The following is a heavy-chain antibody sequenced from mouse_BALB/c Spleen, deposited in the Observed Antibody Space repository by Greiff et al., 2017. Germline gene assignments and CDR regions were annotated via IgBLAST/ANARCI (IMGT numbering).Heavy chain of an antibody. J-gene: IGHJ3*01. V-gene: IGHV2-9*02. CDR3: AREYYGNSPWCAD. Sequence: VMLVESGPGLVAPSQSLSISCTVSGFSLTSYGVHWVRQPPGKGLEWLGVIWAGGSTNYNSALMSSLSISKDNSKSQVFLKMNSLQTDDTAMYYCAREYYGNSPWCADWGQGTLVTVSA. CDR2: IWAGGST. CDR1: GFSLTSYG. D-gene: IGHD2-1*01.